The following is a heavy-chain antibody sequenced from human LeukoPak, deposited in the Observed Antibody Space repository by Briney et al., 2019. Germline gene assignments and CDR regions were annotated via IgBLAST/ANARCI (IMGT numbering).Heavy chain of an antibody. CDR1: GFTLSDYW. V-gene: IGHV3-23*01. CDR2: ISGSGGST. D-gene: IGHD1-7*01. Sequence: GGSLRLSCAASGFTLSDYWMNWVRQAPGKGLEWVSAISGSGGSTYYTDSVKGRFTISRDNSKNTLYVQMNSLRAEDTAVYYCAKTRYNWNYWFDPWGQGTLVTVSS. CDR3: AKTRYNWNYWFDP. J-gene: IGHJ5*02.